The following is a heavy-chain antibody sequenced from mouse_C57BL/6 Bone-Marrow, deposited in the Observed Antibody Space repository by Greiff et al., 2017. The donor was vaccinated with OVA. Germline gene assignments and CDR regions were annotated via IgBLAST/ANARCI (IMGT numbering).Heavy chain of an antibody. V-gene: IGHV1-18*01. CDR2: INPNNGGT. CDR3: ARDSSGLYAMDY. J-gene: IGHJ4*01. Sequence: EVMLVESGPELVKPGASVKIPCKASGYTFTDYNMDWVKQSHGKSLEWIGDINPNNGGTIYNQKFKGKATLTVDKSSSTAYMELRSLTSEDTAVYYCARDSSGLYAMDYWGQGTSVTVSS. CDR1: GYTFTDYN. D-gene: IGHD3-2*02.